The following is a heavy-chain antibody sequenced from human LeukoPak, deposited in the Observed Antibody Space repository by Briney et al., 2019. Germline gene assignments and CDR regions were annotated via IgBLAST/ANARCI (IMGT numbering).Heavy chain of an antibody. Sequence: GGSLRLSCAASGFTFSSHGMHLVRQAPGKGTGWVAVISYDGSLKYYADSVKGRFTISRVNSKNTLYLQMNSLRAEDTAVYFCAKDPSNLGPIDYWGQGTLVTVSS. V-gene: IGHV3-30*18. D-gene: IGHD7-27*01. J-gene: IGHJ4*02. CDR2: ISYDGSLK. CDR3: AKDPSNLGPIDY. CDR1: GFTFSSHG.